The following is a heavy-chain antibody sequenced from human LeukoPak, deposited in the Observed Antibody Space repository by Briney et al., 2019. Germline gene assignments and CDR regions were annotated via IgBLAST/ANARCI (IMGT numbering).Heavy chain of an antibody. J-gene: IGHJ6*03. CDR2: INSDGSST. CDR1: GFTFSSYA. Sequence: PGGSLRLSCAGSGFTFSSYAMSWVRQAPGKGLVWVSRINSDGSSTSYADSVKGRFTISRDNAKNTLYLQMNSLRAEDTAVYYCARGFYGSGSAYYMDVWGKGTTVTVSS. CDR3: ARGFYGSGSAYYMDV. D-gene: IGHD3-10*01. V-gene: IGHV3-74*01.